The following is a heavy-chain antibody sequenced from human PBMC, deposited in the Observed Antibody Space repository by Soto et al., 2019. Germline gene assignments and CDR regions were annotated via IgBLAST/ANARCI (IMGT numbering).Heavy chain of an antibody. CDR1: GGTFSSYA. CDR3: ARDISQSHSTQKHWFEP. D-gene: IGHD2-21*01. CDR2: IIPIFGTA. V-gene: IGHV1-69*13. Sequence: ASVKVSCKASGGTFSSYAISWVRQAPGQGLEWMGGIIPIFGTANYAQKFQGRVTITADESTSTAYMEPSSLRSEDTAVYYCARDISQSHSTQKHWFEPLGQGTLVNVSS. J-gene: IGHJ5*02.